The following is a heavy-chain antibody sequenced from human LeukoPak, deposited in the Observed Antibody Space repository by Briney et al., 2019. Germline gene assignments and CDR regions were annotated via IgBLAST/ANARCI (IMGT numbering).Heavy chain of an antibody. Sequence: SETLSLTCTVSGDSIRTYYWSWLRQPPGMGLEWIAYIYHSGSTNYNPSLKSRVTISVDTSKNQFSLNLSSVTAADTAIYYCARGRGYSYGTFDSWGQGTLVTVSS. J-gene: IGHJ4*02. CDR1: GDSIRTYY. D-gene: IGHD5-18*01. CDR2: IYHSGST. V-gene: IGHV4-59*01. CDR3: ARGRGYSYGTFDS.